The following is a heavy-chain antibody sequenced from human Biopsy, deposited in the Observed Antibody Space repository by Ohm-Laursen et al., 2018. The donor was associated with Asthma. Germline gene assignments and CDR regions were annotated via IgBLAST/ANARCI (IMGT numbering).Heavy chain of an antibody. CDR1: GASIKTDDHY. J-gene: IGHJ6*02. V-gene: IGHV4-30-4*01. Sequence: TLSLTCTVSGASIKTDDHYWSWLRQPPGKGLKWFGFIHYSGSSSYNPSLKGGVTISVDTSKNQFSLKLTSVTAADTAVYYCAKIYDRLVLYGMDVWGQGTTVTVSS. CDR2: IHYSGSS. CDR3: AKIYDRLVLYGMDV. D-gene: IGHD6-19*01.